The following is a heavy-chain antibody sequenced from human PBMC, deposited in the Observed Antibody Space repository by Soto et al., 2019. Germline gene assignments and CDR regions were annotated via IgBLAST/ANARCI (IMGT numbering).Heavy chain of an antibody. J-gene: IGHJ4*02. Sequence: EVQLVESGGALLKPGGSLRLSCAASEFTFSSYSRNWFRQAPGKGLDWVSFISDSSTTIYYADSVKGRFTISRDNAKNSLYLHMNSLRAEDTAVYYCARGGSSTFFDSWGQGTLVTVSS. CDR3: ARGGSSTFFDS. D-gene: IGHD3-10*01. CDR1: EFTFSSYS. V-gene: IGHV3-48*01. CDR2: ISDSSTTI.